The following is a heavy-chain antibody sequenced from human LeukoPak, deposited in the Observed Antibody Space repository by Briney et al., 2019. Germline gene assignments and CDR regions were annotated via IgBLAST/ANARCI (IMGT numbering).Heavy chain of an antibody. CDR3: AKPKFAVAGSNFFDY. Sequence: GVSLRLSCTASGFTFSAYAMTWVRHAPGKGLEWVSTITCYDGGAYYADSVKGRVTVSRDNSKNTLILQVNLLRAEDTAVYYCAKPKFAVAGSNFFDYWGQGTLVTASS. J-gene: IGHJ4*02. D-gene: IGHD6-19*01. CDR2: ITCYDGGA. CDR1: GFTFSAYA. V-gene: IGHV3-23*01.